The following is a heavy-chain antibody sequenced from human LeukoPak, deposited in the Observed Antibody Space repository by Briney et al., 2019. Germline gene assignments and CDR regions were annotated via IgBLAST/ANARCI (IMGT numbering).Heavy chain of an antibody. CDR3: AKSQEQLALFDY. CDR1: GFTFSSYA. V-gene: IGHV3-30-3*02. J-gene: IGHJ4*02. Sequence: GRSLRLSCAASGFTFSSYAMHWVRQAPGKGLEWVAVISYDGSNKYYADSVKGRFTISRDNSKNTLYLQMNSLRAEDTAVYYCAKSQEQLALFDYWGQGTLVTVSS. D-gene: IGHD6-6*01. CDR2: ISYDGSNK.